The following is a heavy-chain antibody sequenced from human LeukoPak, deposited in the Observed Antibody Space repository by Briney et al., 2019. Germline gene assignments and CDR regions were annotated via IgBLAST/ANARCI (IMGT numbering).Heavy chain of an antibody. CDR3: ASLRGLRFLEWLTNDAFDI. CDR2: IYHSGST. CDR1: GGSISSGGYS. J-gene: IGHJ3*02. D-gene: IGHD3-3*01. Sequence: PSETLSLTCAVSGGSISSGGYSWSWIRQPPGKGLEWIGYIYHSGSTYYNPSLKSRVTISVDRSKNQFSLKLSSVTAADTAVYYCASLRGLRFLEWLTNDAFDIWGQGTMVTVSS. V-gene: IGHV4-30-2*01.